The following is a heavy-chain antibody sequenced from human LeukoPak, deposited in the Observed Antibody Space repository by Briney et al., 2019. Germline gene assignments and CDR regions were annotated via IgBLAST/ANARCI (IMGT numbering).Heavy chain of an antibody. CDR1: GFTFSSYG. D-gene: IGHD5-24*01. V-gene: IGHV3-30*02. Sequence: GGSLRLSCAAPGFTFSSYGMHWVRQAPGKGLEWVSFIRYDGSNKYYGGSVKGRFTISRDNSKNTLYLQMNSLKTEDTALYYCARQMATILDGILDYWGQGTLVTVSS. CDR3: ARQMATILDGILDY. CDR2: IRYDGSNK. J-gene: IGHJ4*02.